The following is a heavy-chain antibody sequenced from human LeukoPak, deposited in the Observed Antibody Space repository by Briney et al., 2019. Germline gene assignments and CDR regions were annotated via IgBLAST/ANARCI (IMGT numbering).Heavy chain of an antibody. Sequence: PSETLSLTCTVSGDSISSGDYYWSWIRQPAGKGLEWIGRIYTSGSTNYNPSLKSRVTISVDTSKNQSSLKLNSVTAADTAVYYCARGITIFDSFYYYYMDVWGKGTTVTISS. J-gene: IGHJ6*03. V-gene: IGHV4-61*02. CDR2: IYTSGST. CDR1: GDSISSGDYY. CDR3: ARGITIFDSFYYYYMDV. D-gene: IGHD3-9*01.